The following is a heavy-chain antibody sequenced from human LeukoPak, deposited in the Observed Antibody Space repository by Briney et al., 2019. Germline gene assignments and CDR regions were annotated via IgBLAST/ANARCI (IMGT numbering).Heavy chain of an antibody. D-gene: IGHD2-15*01. V-gene: IGHV4-30-4*01. Sequence: SQTLSLTCTVSGGSISSGDYYWSWIRQPPGKGLEWIGYIYYSGSTYYNPSLKSRVTISVDTSKNQFSLKLSSVTAADTAVYYCVRETVLKLLLLDYYYGMDVWGQGTTVTVSS. CDR1: GGSISSGDYY. CDR3: VRETVLKLLLLDYYYGMDV. CDR2: IYYSGST. J-gene: IGHJ6*02.